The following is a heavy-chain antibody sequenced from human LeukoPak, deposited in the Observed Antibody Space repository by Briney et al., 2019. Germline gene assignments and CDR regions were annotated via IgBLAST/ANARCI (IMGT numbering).Heavy chain of an antibody. CDR3: AREEGPYFDC. CDR1: GFTFHDHG. Sequence: PGGSLRLSCAASGFTFHDHGMGWVRQVPGKGLEWVSALNWNGDNTGYADSVKGRFTISRDNAKKSLYLQMNSLTAEDTAYYYCAREEGPYFDCWGQGTLVTVSS. V-gene: IGHV3-20*04. J-gene: IGHJ4*02. CDR2: LNWNGDNT.